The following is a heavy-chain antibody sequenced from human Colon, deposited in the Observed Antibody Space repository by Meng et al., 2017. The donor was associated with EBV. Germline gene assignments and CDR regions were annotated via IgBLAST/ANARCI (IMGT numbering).Heavy chain of an antibody. J-gene: IGHJ4*02. D-gene: IGHD4-17*01. Sequence: QVQLQESGPGLVKPSQXLSLTCPVSGGSISSGDYYWSWIRQPPGKGLEWIGEIYHSGRTNYNPSVKSRVSMSVDKSQNHFSLRLSSVTAADTAVYYCTTLYGDSISWGQGTLVTVSS. V-gene: IGHV4-30-4*03. CDR2: IYHSGRT. CDR1: GGSISSGDYY. CDR3: TTLYGDSIS.